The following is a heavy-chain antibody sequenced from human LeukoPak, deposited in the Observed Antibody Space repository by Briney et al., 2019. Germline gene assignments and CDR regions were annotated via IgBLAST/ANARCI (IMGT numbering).Heavy chain of an antibody. CDR2: IIHIFGTA. CDR1: GGTFSSYA. D-gene: IGHD6-19*01. J-gene: IGHJ4*02. CDR3: ARRRESSGLIFDY. V-gene: IGHV1-69*05. Sequence: SVRVSCKASGGTFSSYAISWVRQAPGQGLEWMGRIIHIFGTANYAQKCQGRVTITTDESTSTAYMELSSLRSEDTAVYYCARRRESSGLIFDYWGQGTLVTVSS.